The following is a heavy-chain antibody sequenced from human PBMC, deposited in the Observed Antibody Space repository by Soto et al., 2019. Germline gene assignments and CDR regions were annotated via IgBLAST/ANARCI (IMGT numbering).Heavy chain of an antibody. CDR3: ERSGEYSNYYYYYMDV. V-gene: IGHV4-59*08. CDR1: GDSIRNYY. CDR2: IYHSGST. Sequence: QVQLQESGPGLVKPSETLSLTCTVSGDSIRNYYWSWIRQPPGKGLEWIGYIYHSGSTKYNPSLKSRVSLSVAGSRTGYSLKLPCVTGAETAVDYCERSGEYSNYYYYYMDVWGKGTTVTVS. J-gene: IGHJ6*03. D-gene: IGHD4-4*01.